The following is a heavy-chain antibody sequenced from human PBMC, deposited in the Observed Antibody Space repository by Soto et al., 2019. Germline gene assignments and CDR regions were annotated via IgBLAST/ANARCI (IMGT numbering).Heavy chain of an antibody. Sequence: QVQLQQWGAGLVKPSETLSLSCAVYGQSFSGHSWAWIRQPPGKGLEWIGEINESGSTYYNPSLTSRVTPSTDTSKNQFSLQLSSVSAADTAAYFCARGSGIVALPGELEDVNYAYWGQGTLVNVSS. J-gene: IGHJ4*02. CDR1: GQSFSGHS. D-gene: IGHD1-1*01. CDR2: INESGST. V-gene: IGHV4-34*01. CDR3: ARGSGIVALPGELEDVNYAY.